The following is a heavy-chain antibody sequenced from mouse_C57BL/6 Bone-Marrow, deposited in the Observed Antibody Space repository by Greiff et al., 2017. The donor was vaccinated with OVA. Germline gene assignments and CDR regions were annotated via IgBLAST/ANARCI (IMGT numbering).Heavy chain of an antibody. Sequence: EVMLVESGGGLVQSGRSLRLSCATSGFTFSDFYMEWVRQAPGKGLEWIAASRNKANDYTTEYSASVKGRFIVSRDTSQSILYLQMNALRAEDTAIYYCAREIYYGSPWFAYWGQGTLVTVSA. V-gene: IGHV7-1*01. CDR2: SRNKANDYTT. D-gene: IGHD1-1*01. CDR1: GFTFSDFY. J-gene: IGHJ3*01. CDR3: AREIYYGSPWFAY.